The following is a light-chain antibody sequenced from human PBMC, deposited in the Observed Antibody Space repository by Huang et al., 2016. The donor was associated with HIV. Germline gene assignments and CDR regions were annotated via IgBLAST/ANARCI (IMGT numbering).Light chain of an antibody. Sequence: EIVLTQPPATLSLAPGERATLSGRASQSVGGSLAWYQQKPGQAHRLLIYDASNRATGIPARFSCSGARTDFTLTIRSLDPEDFAVYYCQQRTNWPPGFTFGPGTKVDIK. CDR3: QQRTNWPPGFT. CDR2: DAS. V-gene: IGKV3-11*01. J-gene: IGKJ3*01. CDR1: QSVGGS.